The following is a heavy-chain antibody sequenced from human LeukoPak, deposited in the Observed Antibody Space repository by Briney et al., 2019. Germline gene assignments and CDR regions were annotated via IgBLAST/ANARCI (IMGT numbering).Heavy chain of an antibody. D-gene: IGHD1-26*01. Sequence: SETLSLTCTVSGGSISSSTYYWGWIRQPPGKGLEWIGSIYYSGSTYYNPSLKSRVTISVDTSKNQFALKLNSVTAADTAAYYCATPYSGGYHGLDIWGQGTMVTVSS. CDR3: ATPYSGGYHGLDI. J-gene: IGHJ3*02. V-gene: IGHV4-39*01. CDR2: IYYSGST. CDR1: GGSISSSTYY.